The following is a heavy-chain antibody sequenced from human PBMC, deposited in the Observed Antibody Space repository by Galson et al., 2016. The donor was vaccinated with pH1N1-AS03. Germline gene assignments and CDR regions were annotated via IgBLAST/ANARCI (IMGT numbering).Heavy chain of an antibody. CDR1: GFTFSTYW. CDR2: ITSDGSTT. J-gene: IGHJ4*02. CDR3: AREPWGSTQGEY. V-gene: IGHV3-74*01. D-gene: IGHD3-16*01. Sequence: SLRLSCATSGFTFSTYWMHWARQVPGKGLVWVSCITSDGSTTFYAESVKGRFTISRDNSKNTVYLQMNSLRVEDTAVYYCAREPWGSTQGEYWGQGTLVTVSS.